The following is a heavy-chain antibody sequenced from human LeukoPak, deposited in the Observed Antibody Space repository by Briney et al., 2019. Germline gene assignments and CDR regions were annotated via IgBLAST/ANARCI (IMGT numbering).Heavy chain of an antibody. J-gene: IGHJ4*02. CDR2: INSDRSST. D-gene: IGHD2-2*01. CDR3: AKDSYCSSTSCYVDY. V-gene: IGHV3-74*01. CDR1: GFTFSNYW. Sequence: PGGSLRLSCAASGFTFSNYWMHWVRQAPGKGLVWVSRINSDRSSTTYADSVKGRFTISRDNSKNTLYLQMNSLRAEDTAVYYCAKDSYCSSTSCYVDYWGQGTLVTVSS.